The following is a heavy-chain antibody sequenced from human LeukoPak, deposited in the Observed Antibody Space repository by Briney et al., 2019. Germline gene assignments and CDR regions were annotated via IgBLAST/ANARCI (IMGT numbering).Heavy chain of an antibody. D-gene: IGHD1-26*01. CDR1: GGSISSGSYY. V-gene: IGHV4-61*02. CDR2: IYTSGST. Sequence: SETLSLTSTVSGGSISSGSYYWSWIRQPAGKGLEWIGRIYTSGSTNYNPSLKSRVTISVDTSKNQFSLKLSSVTAADTAVYYCARKEGESYYFDYWGQGTLVTVSS. J-gene: IGHJ4*02. CDR3: ARKEGESYYFDY.